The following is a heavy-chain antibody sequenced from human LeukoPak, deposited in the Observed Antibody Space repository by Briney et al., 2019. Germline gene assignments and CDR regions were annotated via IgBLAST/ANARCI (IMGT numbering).Heavy chain of an antibody. Sequence: GGSLRLSCAASGFTFSDYYMSWIRQAPGKGLEWVSYISSSGSTIYYADSVKGRFTISRVNAKNSLYLQMNSLRAEDTAVYYCARDHLAGQQLGHFDYWGQGTLVTVSS. CDR3: ARDHLAGQQLGHFDY. CDR1: GFTFSDYY. D-gene: IGHD6-13*01. CDR2: ISSSGSTI. J-gene: IGHJ4*02. V-gene: IGHV3-11*01.